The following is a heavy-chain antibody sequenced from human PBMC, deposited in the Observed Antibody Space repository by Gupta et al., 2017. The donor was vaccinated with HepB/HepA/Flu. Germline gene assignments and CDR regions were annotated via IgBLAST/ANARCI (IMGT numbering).Heavy chain of an antibody. CDR1: GFTFSSYG. Sequence: GGGVVQPGRSLRLSCAASGFTFSSYGMHWVRQAPGKGLEWVAVIWYDGSNKYYADSVKGRFTISRDNSKNTLYLQMNSLRAEDTAVYYCARETEPYYYYYGMDVWGQGTTVTVSS. V-gene: IGHV3-33*01. D-gene: IGHD1-14*01. CDR2: IWYDGSNK. CDR3: ARETEPYYYYYGMDV. J-gene: IGHJ6*02.